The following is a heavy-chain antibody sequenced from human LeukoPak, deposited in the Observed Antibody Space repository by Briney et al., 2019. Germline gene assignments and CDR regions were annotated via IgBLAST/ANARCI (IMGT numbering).Heavy chain of an antibody. V-gene: IGHV4-38-2*01. CDR3: ARLGYCSSTSCYYFDY. D-gene: IGHD2-2*01. J-gene: IGHJ4*02. CDR1: GYSISSGYY. Sequence: SETLSLTCAVSGYSISSGYYWGWIRQPPGKGLEWIGSIYHSGSTYYNPSLKSQVTISVDTSKNQFSLKLSSVTAADTAVYYCARLGYCSSTSCYYFDYWGQGTLVTVSS. CDR2: IYHSGST.